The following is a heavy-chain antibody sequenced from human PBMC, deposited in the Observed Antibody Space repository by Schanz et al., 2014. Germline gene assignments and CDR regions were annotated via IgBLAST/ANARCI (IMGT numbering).Heavy chain of an antibody. D-gene: IGHD3-3*01. CDR3: ARDGPYYDFLYGMDV. CDR1: GGTFSSYT. CDR2: IIPILGIG. Sequence: QVPLVQSGAEVKKPRSSVKVSCKASGGTFSSYTISWVRQAPGQGPEWMGRIIPILGIGNDAQKFQGRVTISADKSTSTAYMELRSLRSDDTAVYYCARDGPYYDFLYGMDVGGQGTTVTVSS. V-gene: IGHV1-69*08. J-gene: IGHJ6*02.